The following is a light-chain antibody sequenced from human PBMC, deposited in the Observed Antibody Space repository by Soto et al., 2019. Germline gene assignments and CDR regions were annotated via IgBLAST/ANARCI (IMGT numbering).Light chain of an antibody. CDR1: SSDVGNYNL. Sequence: QSVLTQPSPPSGFPGQSVTISCTGTSSDVGNYNLVSWYQQHPGKAPKLIIYEVSKRPSGVSNRFSGSKSGNTASLTISGLQAEDEADYYCCSYAGSSTLDVFGNGTKVTVL. J-gene: IGLJ1*01. V-gene: IGLV2-23*02. CDR3: CSYAGSSTLDV. CDR2: EVS.